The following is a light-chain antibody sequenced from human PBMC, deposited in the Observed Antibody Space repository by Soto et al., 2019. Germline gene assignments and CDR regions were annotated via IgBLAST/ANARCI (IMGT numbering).Light chain of an antibody. Sequence: DIQLTQSPSFLSASVGDRVTITCRASQSISSHVAWYRQKSGKASMLLIYAASTLQSGVPSRFSGSGSGTEFTLTISSLHPEDFATYYCQHLDSFPLAFGGGTTVEI. CDR3: QHLDSFPLA. J-gene: IGKJ4*01. CDR2: AAS. CDR1: QSISSH. V-gene: IGKV1-9*01.